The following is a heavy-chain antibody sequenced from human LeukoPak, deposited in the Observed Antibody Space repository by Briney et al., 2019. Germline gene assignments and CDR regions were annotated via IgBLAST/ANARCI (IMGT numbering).Heavy chain of an antibody. CDR3: ASQSRGAFDI. CDR1: GFTFSSYS. CDR2: ISSSSSTI. V-gene: IGHV3-48*01. D-gene: IGHD5-24*01. Sequence: GGSLRLSCAASGFTFSSYSMNWVRRAPGKGLEWVSYISSSSSTIYYADSVKGRFTISRDNAKNSLYLQMNSLRAEDTAVYYCASQSRGAFDIWGQGTMVTVSS. J-gene: IGHJ3*02.